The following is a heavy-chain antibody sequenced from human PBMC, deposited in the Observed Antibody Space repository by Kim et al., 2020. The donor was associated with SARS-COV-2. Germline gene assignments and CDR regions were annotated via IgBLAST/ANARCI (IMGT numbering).Heavy chain of an antibody. D-gene: IGHD5-12*01. V-gene: IGHV3-23*01. CDR1: GFTFNNFA. CDR3: AKGLDGYKIDY. CDR2: ISESGGHT. Sequence: GGSLRLSCATSGFTFNNFAMSWVRQAPGEGLEWVASISESGGHTYYVDSVKGRFTISRDNSKHTVFLLMNNLRAEDTAVYYCAKGLDGYKIDYWGQGALVTVSS. J-gene: IGHJ4*02.